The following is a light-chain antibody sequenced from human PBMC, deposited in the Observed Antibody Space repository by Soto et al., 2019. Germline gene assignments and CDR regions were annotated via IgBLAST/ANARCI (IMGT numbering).Light chain of an antibody. J-gene: IGLJ2*01. CDR1: SSDVNDYNF. Sequence: QSALTQPASVSGSPGQSITISCTGTSSDVNDYNFVSWYQQHPGKAPKLMIYDVTDRPSGISNRFSGSKSGNTASLTISGLRAEEEADYYCSSNTSGPVVFGGGTKLTVL. V-gene: IGLV2-14*01. CDR2: DVT. CDR3: SSNTSGPVV.